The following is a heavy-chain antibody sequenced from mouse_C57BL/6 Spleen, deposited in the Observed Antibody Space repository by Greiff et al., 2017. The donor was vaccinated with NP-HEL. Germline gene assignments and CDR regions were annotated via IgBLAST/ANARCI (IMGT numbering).Heavy chain of an antibody. CDR3: AKFPAY. CDR2: ISSGSSTI. V-gene: IGHV5-17*01. J-gene: IGHJ3*01. Sequence: EVQLVESGGGLVKPGGSLKLSCAASGFTFSDYGMHWVRQAPEKGLEWVAYISSGSSTIYYADTVKGRFTISRDNAKNTLFLQMTSLRSEDTAMYYCAKFPAYWGQGTLVTVSA. CDR1: GFTFSDYG.